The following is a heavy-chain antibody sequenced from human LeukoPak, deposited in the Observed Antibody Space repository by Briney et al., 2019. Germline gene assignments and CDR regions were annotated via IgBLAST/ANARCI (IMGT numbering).Heavy chain of an antibody. Sequence: GGSLRLSCVASGFTFRNAAMCWVRQAPGKGLEWVSSISSSSSYIYYADSVKGRFTISRDNAKNSLYLQMNSLRAEDTAVYYCARDSSDYVWGSYRPLDYWGQGTLVTVSS. CDR2: ISSSSSYI. V-gene: IGHV3-21*01. CDR3: ARDSSDYVWGSYRPLDY. D-gene: IGHD3-16*02. CDR1: GFTFRNAA. J-gene: IGHJ4*02.